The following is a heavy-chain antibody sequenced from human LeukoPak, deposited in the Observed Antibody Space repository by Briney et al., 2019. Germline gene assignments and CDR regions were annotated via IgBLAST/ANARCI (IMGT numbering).Heavy chain of an antibody. CDR3: ATRGTGGSYLVY. Sequence: PGGSLRLSCAASGFTFSSYGMHWVRQAPGKGLEWVAFIRDDGRNEFYAESVKGRFIISRDNSKNTLYLQMNSLRPEDMAVYYCATRGTGGSYLVYWGQGTLVTVSS. J-gene: IGHJ4*02. D-gene: IGHD2-8*02. CDR1: GFTFSSYG. V-gene: IGHV3-30*02. CDR2: IRDDGRNE.